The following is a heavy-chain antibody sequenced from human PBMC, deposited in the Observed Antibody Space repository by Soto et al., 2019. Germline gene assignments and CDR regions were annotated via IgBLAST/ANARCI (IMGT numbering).Heavy chain of an antibody. Sequence: LSLTCTVSGVSIHNSPSFWAWIRQPPGKGLQFIASVYHNGGAHYNSSLKSRVTISVDTANNQVSLRMRSLTAADTAFYYCGRVVEGATRHTDPDSWGQGILVTVSS. V-gene: IGHV4-39*01. D-gene: IGHD2-21*01. J-gene: IGHJ5*01. CDR2: VYHNGGA. CDR1: GVSIHNSPSF. CDR3: GRVVEGATRHTDPDS.